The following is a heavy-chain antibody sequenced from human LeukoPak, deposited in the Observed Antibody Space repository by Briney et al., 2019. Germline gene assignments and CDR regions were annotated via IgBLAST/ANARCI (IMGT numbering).Heavy chain of an antibody. Sequence: SETLSLTCTVSGDSISSSSYYWGWIRQPPGKGLEWIGSIYYSGNTYYNPSPKSRVTISVDTSKNQFSLKLSSVTAADTAVYYCARHSPWEPFDYWGQGTLVTVSS. CDR3: ARHSPWEPFDY. D-gene: IGHD1-26*01. V-gene: IGHV4-39*01. CDR1: GDSISSSSYY. CDR2: IYYSGNT. J-gene: IGHJ4*02.